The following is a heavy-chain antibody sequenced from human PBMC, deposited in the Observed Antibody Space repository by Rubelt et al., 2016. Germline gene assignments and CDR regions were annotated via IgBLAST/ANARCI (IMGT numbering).Heavy chain of an antibody. V-gene: IGHV3-23*01. J-gene: IGHJ4*02. CDR3: AKDYYPLNYYDSSGYYFLPDY. Sequence: GKGLEWVSAITDSGGRTHYADSVNGRFTISRDNSKNTLYLQMNSLRAEDTAVYYCAKDYYPLNYYDSSGYYFLPDYWGQGTLVTVSS. CDR2: ITDSGGRT. D-gene: IGHD3-22*01.